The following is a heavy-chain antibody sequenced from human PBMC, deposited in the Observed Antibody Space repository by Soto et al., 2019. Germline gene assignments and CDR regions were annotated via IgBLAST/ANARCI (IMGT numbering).Heavy chain of an antibody. CDR2: VYYSGST. CDR3: GSLEGLATISYYFDY. Sequence: SSETLSLTCTFSGGSVSSSSYYWGWVRQPPGKGLEWIGSVYYSGSTYYNPSLESRVTISVDKSKNQFSLKLMSLSAADTAVYYCGSLEGLATISYYFDYWGQAALVTVSS. V-gene: IGHV4-39*01. J-gene: IGHJ4*02. CDR1: GGSVSSSSYY. D-gene: IGHD3-9*01.